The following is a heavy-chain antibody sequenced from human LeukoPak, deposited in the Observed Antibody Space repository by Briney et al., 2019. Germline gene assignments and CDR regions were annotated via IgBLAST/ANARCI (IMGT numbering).Heavy chain of an antibody. J-gene: IGHJ4*02. CDR3: ARAPGAALD. V-gene: IGHV4-34*01. CDR1: GGSFSGYY. D-gene: IGHD2-15*01. CDR2: INHSGST. Sequence: SETLSLTCAVYGGSFSGYYWSWIRQPPGKGLEWTGEINHSGSTNYNPSLKSRVTVSLDTSKNQFSLKLSSVTAADTAVYYCARAPGAALDWGQGTLVTVSS.